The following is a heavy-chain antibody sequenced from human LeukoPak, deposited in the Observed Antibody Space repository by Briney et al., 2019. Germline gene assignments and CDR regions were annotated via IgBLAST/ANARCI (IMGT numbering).Heavy chain of an antibody. Sequence: ASVKVSCKASGYTFTGYYMHWVRQAPGQGLEWMGWINPNSGGTNYAQKFQGRVTMTRDTSISTAYMELSRLRSDDTAVYYCARVFVRGLWFGELLPQWEDYWGQGTLVTVSS. CDR1: GYTFTGYY. J-gene: IGHJ4*02. CDR3: ARVFVRGLWFGELLPQWEDY. D-gene: IGHD3-10*01. V-gene: IGHV1-2*02. CDR2: INPNSGGT.